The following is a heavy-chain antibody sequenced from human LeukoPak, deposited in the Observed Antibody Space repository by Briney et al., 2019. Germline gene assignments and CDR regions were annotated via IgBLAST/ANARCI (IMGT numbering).Heavy chain of an antibody. CDR1: GYTFTSYD. D-gene: IGHD3-16*01. CDR2: MNPNSGNT. CDR3: ARDRGLRDFDY. V-gene: IGHV1-8*01. Sequence: ASVKVSCKASGYTFTSYDLNWVRQATGQGLEWMGWMNPNSGNTGYAQKFQGRVTLTRDTSTSTAYMELSSLRSEDTAVYYCARDRGLRDFDYWGQGTLVTVSS. J-gene: IGHJ4*02.